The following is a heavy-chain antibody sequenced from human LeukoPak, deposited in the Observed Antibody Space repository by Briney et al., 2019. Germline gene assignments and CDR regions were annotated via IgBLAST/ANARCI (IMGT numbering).Heavy chain of an antibody. Sequence: GGSLRLSCAASGFTFSSYAMSWVRQAPGKGLEWVSSISGTGAYYADSVRGRFTIPRDNSKNTLFLQMSRLRAEDTAVYHCARTHGDYYFDYWGLGTLVTVSS. D-gene: IGHD3/OR15-3a*01. CDR3: ARTHGDYYFDY. CDR1: GFTFSSYA. J-gene: IGHJ4*02. CDR2: ISGTGA. V-gene: IGHV3-23*01.